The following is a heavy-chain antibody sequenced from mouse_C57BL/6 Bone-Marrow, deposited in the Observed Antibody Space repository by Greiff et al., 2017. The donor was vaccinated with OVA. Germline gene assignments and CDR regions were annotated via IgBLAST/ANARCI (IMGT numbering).Heavy chain of an antibody. D-gene: IGHD1-1*01. CDR2: LYPGTSDT. CDR1: GYTFTSYW. V-gene: IGHV1-5*01. J-gene: IGHJ1*03. CDR3: TRLLRWWYFDV. Sequence: VQLQQSGTVLARPGASVKMSCKTSGYTFTSYWMHWVQQRPGQGLEWIGALYPGTSDTSYNQKFKGKSKLTAVTSASTAYMELSSLTNEDSSVYYCTRLLRWWYFDVWGTGTTVTVSS.